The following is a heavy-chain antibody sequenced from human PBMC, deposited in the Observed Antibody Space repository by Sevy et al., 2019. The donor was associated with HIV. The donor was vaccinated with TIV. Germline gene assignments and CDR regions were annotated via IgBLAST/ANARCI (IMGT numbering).Heavy chain of an antibody. CDR2: IYTSGST. Sequence: SETLSLTCTVSGGSISSYYWSWIRQPAGKGLEWIGRIYTSGSTNYNPSLKSRVTMSVDTSKNQFSLKLSSVTAAETAVYYCARDKGVAPYNWFDPWGQGTLVTVSS. J-gene: IGHJ5*02. CDR1: GGSISSYY. D-gene: IGHD2-15*01. V-gene: IGHV4-4*07. CDR3: ARDKGVAPYNWFDP.